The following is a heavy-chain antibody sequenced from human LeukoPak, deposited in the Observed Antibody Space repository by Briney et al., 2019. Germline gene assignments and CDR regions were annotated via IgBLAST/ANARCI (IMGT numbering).Heavy chain of an antibody. V-gene: IGHV3-33*01. CDR2: IWHDGSNT. J-gene: IGHJ3*02. CDR1: GFTFGSYG. Sequence: GGSLRLSCVASGFTFGSYGMHWVRQAPGKGLEWVAVIWHDGSNTFYADSVKGRFTISRENSKNTLYLQMNSMRAEDTAVYYCSRDGVNCSGAGCYSFFAFDISGQGTMVTVSS. D-gene: IGHD2-15*01. CDR3: SRDGVNCSGAGCYSFFAFDI.